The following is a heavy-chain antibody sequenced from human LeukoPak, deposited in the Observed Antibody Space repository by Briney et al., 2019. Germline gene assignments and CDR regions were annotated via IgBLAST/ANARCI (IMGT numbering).Heavy chain of an antibody. V-gene: IGHV4-39*07. CDR1: GGSISSSSYY. D-gene: IGHD3-10*01. CDR3: ARESRRSYCNEY. J-gene: IGHJ4*02. Sequence: PSETLSLTCTVSGGSISSSSYYWGWIRQPPGKGLEWIGSIYYSGSTYYSPSLKSRVTISLDTSKNQFSLKLSSVTAADTAVYYCARESRRSYCNEYWGQGTLVTVSS. CDR2: IYYSGST.